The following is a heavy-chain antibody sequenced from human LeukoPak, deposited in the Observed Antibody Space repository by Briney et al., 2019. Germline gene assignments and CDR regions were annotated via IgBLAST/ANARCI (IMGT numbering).Heavy chain of an antibody. CDR1: GGSFSGYY. Sequence: SETLSLTCAVYGGSFSGYYWSWIRQPPGKGLEWIGEINHSGSTNYNPSLKSRVTISVDTSKNQFSLKLSSVTAADTAVYYCARPTKNDLGAFDIWGQGTMVTVSS. D-gene: IGHD5-12*01. J-gene: IGHJ3*02. CDR2: INHSGST. V-gene: IGHV4-34*01. CDR3: ARPTKNDLGAFDI.